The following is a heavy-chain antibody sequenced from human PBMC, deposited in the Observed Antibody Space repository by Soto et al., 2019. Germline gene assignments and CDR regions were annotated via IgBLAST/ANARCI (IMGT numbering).Heavy chain of an antibody. J-gene: IGHJ4*02. CDR1: GFTFSSYA. Sequence: PVGSLRLSCAASGFTFSSYAMSWVRQAPGKGLEWVSAISGSGGSTYYADSVKGRFTISRDNSKNTLYLQMNSLRAEDTAVYYCAKDAYDFWSGYPDYWGQGTLVTVSS. D-gene: IGHD3-3*01. CDR2: ISGSGGST. V-gene: IGHV3-23*01. CDR3: AKDAYDFWSGYPDY.